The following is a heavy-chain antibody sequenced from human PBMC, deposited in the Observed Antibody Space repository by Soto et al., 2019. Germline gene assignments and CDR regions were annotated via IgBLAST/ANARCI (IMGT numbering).Heavy chain of an antibody. J-gene: IGHJ4*02. CDR2: IDHSGST. CDR3: ARARDRSGYNAY. CDR1: GDSISNNNW. Sequence: QVQLQESGPGLVKPSGTLSLTCAVSGDSISNNNWWSWVRRPPGKGLEWIGEIDHSGSTNYNPSLKIRVTISVDQSEIQFSLKLSSVTAADPAVYYCARARDRSGYNAYWGQGTLVTVSS. V-gene: IGHV4-4*02. D-gene: IGHD3-22*01.